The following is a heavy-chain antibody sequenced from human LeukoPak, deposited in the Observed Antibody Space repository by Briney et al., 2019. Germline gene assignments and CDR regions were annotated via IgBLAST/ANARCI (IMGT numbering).Heavy chain of an antibody. J-gene: IGHJ4*02. D-gene: IGHD3-3*01. CDR1: GDSFTTSGYC. Sequence: PSETLSLTCTVSGDSFTTSGYCWSWIRRHPGAGLEWIAYIHYIGNTYYNPSLESRVTMSIDTSSNQFSLNMASVTAADTAVYFCARVRDDYFFDYWGQGILVTVSS. V-gene: IGHV4-31*03. CDR2: IHYIGNT. CDR3: ARVRDDYFFDY.